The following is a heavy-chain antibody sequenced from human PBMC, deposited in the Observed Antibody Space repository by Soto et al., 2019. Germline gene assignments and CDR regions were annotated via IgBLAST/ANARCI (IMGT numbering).Heavy chain of an antibody. CDR2: ISSRSDYI. CDR3: AKDTSKYSNNWPAYYGLDV. Sequence: EVQLVESGGGRVEPGGSLRLSCAPSGLTFSSYSMNWVRKAPGRGLEWVASISSRSDYIYYADSVKGRFTTSRDNAKNSVSLQMDSLRVEDTAVYYCAKDTSKYSNNWPAYYGLDVWGQGTTVTVSS. D-gene: IGHD6-13*01. J-gene: IGHJ6*02. V-gene: IGHV3-21*01. CDR1: GLTFSSYS.